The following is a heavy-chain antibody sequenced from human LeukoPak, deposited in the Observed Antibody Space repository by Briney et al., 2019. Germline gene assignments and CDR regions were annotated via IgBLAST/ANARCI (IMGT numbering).Heavy chain of an antibody. CDR3: ARHIISGSNTPADY. V-gene: IGHV4-39*01. CDR2: IYYSGST. CDR1: GGSISSSSYY. J-gene: IGHJ4*02. Sequence: KPSETLSLTCTVSGGSISSSSYYWGWIRQPPGKGLEWIGSIYYSGSTYYNPSLESRVTLSVDTSKNQFSLKLSSVTAADTAVYYCARHIISGSNTPADYWGQGALVTVSS. D-gene: IGHD1-26*01.